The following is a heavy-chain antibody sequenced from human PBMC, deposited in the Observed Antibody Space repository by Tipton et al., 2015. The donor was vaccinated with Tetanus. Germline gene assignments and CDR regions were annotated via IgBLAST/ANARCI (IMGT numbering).Heavy chain of an antibody. D-gene: IGHD5-24*01. CDR3: ARDTYYQSHHYNYFDF. Sequence: SLRLSCAASGFTSESHYMHWVRQTPGKGLVWISRINPDGRRTNYADSVQGRFTISRDNSRSMVYLQMDSLRDEDTGVFYCARDTYYQSHHYNYFDFWGQGVRVTVSS. CDR2: INPDGRRT. V-gene: IGHV3-74*01. CDR1: GFTSESHY. J-gene: IGHJ4*02.